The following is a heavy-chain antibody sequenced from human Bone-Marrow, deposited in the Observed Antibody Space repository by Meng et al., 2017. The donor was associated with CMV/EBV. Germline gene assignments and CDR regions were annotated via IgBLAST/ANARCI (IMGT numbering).Heavy chain of an antibody. CDR1: NFAFSTYG. Sequence: GESLKISCTASNFAFSTYGLHWVRQAPGKGLEWVAVIWFDGNNKNYADFAKGRFTISRDNSKNTLYLQMNSLRGEDTAVYYCAKDPVAFLEWLKYPFDFWGRGTLVTVSS. CDR2: IWFDGNNK. CDR3: AKDPVAFLEWLKYPFDF. V-gene: IGHV3-33*03. J-gene: IGHJ4*02. D-gene: IGHD3-3*02.